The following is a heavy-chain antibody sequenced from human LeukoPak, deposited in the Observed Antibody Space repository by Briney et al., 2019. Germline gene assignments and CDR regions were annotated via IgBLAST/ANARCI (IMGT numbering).Heavy chain of an antibody. Sequence: SETLSLTCTVSGGSISNYYWSWIRQPPGKGLDWIGYINYSGRTNYNPSLKSRVTMSLDTSKDQFSLKLNSLTAADTAVYYCAGRQHIVVLTATRGDFDIWGQGTMVTVSS. J-gene: IGHJ3*02. D-gene: IGHD2-21*02. CDR3: AGRQHIVVLTATRGDFDI. CDR2: INYSGRT. V-gene: IGHV4-59*01. CDR1: GGSISNYY.